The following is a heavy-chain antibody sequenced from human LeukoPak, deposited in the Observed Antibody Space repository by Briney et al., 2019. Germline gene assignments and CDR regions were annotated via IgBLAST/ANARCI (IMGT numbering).Heavy chain of an antibody. Sequence: GGSLRLSCAASGFTFSSYSMNWVRQAPGKGLEWVSSISSSSSYIYYADSVKGRFTISRDNAKNSLYLQMNSLRAEDTAVYYCARDQGEDYGDYGSYYYCYGMDVWGQGTTVTVSS. V-gene: IGHV3-21*01. CDR1: GFTFSSYS. CDR3: ARDQGEDYGDYGSYYYCYGMDV. J-gene: IGHJ6*02. D-gene: IGHD4-17*01. CDR2: ISSSSSYI.